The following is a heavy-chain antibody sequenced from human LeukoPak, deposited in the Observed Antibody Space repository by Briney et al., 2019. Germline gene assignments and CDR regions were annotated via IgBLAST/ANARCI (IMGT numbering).Heavy chain of an antibody. CDR1: GGSISSSGYY. D-gene: IGHD3-10*01. CDR2: IYHSGST. CDR3: ASYGSGNKLFDY. V-gene: IGHV4-39*01. J-gene: IGHJ4*02. Sequence: SETLSLTCSVSGGSISSSGYYWGWIRQPPGKGLEWIGSIYHSGSTYYNPSLKTRVTISVGTSKNLFSLILSSVTAADTAMYYCASYGSGNKLFDYWGQGTLVTVSS.